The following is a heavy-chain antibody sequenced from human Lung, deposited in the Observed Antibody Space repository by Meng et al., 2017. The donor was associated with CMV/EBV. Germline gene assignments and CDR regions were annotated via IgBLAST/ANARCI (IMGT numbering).Heavy chain of an antibody. D-gene: IGHD3-3*01. V-gene: IGHV1-2*02. CDR3: AREMNVYYDFWSGYYPRPDYYYYGMDV. CDR2: INPNSGGT. Sequence: SXXVSXXASGYTFTGYYMHWVRQAPGQGLEWMGWINPNSGGTNYAQKFQGRVTMTRDTSISTAYMELSRLRSDDTAVYYCAREMNVYYDFWSGYYPRPDYYYYGMDVWXQGTXVTVSS. J-gene: IGHJ6*02. CDR1: GYTFTGYY.